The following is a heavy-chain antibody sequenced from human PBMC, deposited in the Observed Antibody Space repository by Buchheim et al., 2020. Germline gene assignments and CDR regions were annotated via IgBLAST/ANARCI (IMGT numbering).Heavy chain of an antibody. Sequence: QVQLQESGPGLVKPSQTLSLTCTVSGGSISSGGYYWSWIRQHPGKGLEWIGYIYYSGSTYYNPSLKSRVTLSVDTSKNQFSLKLSSVTAADTAVYYCARMGVLAAAGTTPYYYYGMDVWGQGTT. CDR3: ARMGVLAAAGTTPYYYYGMDV. D-gene: IGHD6-13*01. CDR2: IYYSGST. V-gene: IGHV4-31*03. J-gene: IGHJ6*02. CDR1: GGSISSGGYY.